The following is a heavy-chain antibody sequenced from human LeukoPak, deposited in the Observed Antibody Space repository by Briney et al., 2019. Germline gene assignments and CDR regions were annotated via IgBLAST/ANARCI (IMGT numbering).Heavy chain of an antibody. Sequence: SETLSLTCTVSGYSISTGYYWDWIRQPPGKGLEWIGTFYHGGSTYYNPSLKSRVTISVDTSKNQFSLKLSSVTAADTAMYYCARDTPAAGTFDYWGLGTLVTVSS. CDR3: ARDTPAAGTFDY. V-gene: IGHV4-38-2*02. D-gene: IGHD6-13*01. CDR2: FYHGGST. J-gene: IGHJ4*02. CDR1: GYSISTGYY.